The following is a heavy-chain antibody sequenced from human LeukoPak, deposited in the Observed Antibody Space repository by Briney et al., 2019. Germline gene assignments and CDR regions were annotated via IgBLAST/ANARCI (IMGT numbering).Heavy chain of an antibody. CDR2: INIDGGNT. D-gene: IGHD6-19*01. CDR1: GFTFSGYW. V-gene: IGHV3-74*01. CDR3: AKAHSSGWTTRYFDC. Sequence: GGSLRLSCAASGFTFSGYWMHWVRQAPGKGLVWVSRINIDGGNTNYADSVKGRFTISRDNSKNTLYLQMNSLRAEDTAIYYCAKAHSSGWTTRYFDCWGQGALVTVSS. J-gene: IGHJ4*02.